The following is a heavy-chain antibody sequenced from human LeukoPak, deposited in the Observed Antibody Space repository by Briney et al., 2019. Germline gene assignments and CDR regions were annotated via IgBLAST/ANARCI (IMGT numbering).Heavy chain of an antibody. D-gene: IGHD6-13*01. Sequence: GGSLRLSCAASGFTFSNYWMHWVRQAPGKGLVWVSRINSAGSSTRYADSVKGRFTISRDNAKNTLYLQINSLRAEDTAVYFCARDQAAGALDYWGQGTLVTVSS. CDR1: GFTFSNYW. J-gene: IGHJ4*02. CDR2: INSAGSST. V-gene: IGHV3-74*01. CDR3: ARDQAAGALDY.